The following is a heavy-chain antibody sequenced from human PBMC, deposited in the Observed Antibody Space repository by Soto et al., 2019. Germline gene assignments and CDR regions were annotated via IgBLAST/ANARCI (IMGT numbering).Heavy chain of an antibody. Sequence: QVQLQQWGAGLLKPSETLSLTCAVYGGSFSGYYWSWIRQPPGKGLEWIGEINHRGNTNYNPSLKVRVTIAAESAKTKFPPRLCSVTAAATDFYYCARGIGCSSTSCYCSFKEPYRYNGMDVLGQVTTVTVSS. CDR1: GGSFSGYY. J-gene: IGHJ6*02. V-gene: IGHV4-34*01. CDR3: ARGIGCSSTSCYCSFKEPYRYNGMDV. D-gene: IGHD2-2*01. CDR2: INHRGNT.